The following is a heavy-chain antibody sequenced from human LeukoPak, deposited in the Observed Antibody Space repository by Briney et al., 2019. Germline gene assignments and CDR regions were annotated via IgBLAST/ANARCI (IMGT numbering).Heavy chain of an antibody. J-gene: IGHJ5*02. CDR2: INHSGST. D-gene: IGHD1-26*01. CDR3: TRRFARVRPRMGELTLEDNFRFDP. V-gene: IGHV4-34*01. Sequence: SETLSLTCAVYGGSFSGYYWSGIRQPPGKGLEWIGEINHSGSTNYNPSLKSRVTISVDTSKNQISLKMTSVTAADTALYYCTRRFARVRPRMGELTLEDNFRFDPWGPGTLVTVSS. CDR1: GGSFSGYY.